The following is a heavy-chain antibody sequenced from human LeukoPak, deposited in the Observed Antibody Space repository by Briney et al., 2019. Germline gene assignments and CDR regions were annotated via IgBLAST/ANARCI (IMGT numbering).Heavy chain of an antibody. Sequence: SETLSLTCTVSGGSISSGYYWGWIRQAPGKGLEWIGSIYNSGSTYYNPSLKSRVTISVDMSKNHFSLKMSSVTAADTAVYYCARAYSSSWYWNWFDPWGQGTLVTVSS. CDR2: IYNSGST. V-gene: IGHV4-38-2*02. CDR3: ARAYSSSWYWNWFDP. D-gene: IGHD6-13*01. J-gene: IGHJ5*02. CDR1: GGSISSGYY.